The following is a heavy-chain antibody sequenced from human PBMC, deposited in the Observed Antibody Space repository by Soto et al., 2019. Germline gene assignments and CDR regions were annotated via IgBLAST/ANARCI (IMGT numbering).Heavy chain of an antibody. D-gene: IGHD2-2*01. J-gene: IGHJ4*02. CDR1: GYTFTSYA. Sequence: ASVKVSCKASGYTFTSYAMHWVRQAPGQRLEWMGWINAGNGNTKYSQKFQGRVTITRDTSASTAYMELSSLRSEDTAVYYCARDRMRIVVVPAAMGYFDYWGQGTLVTVSS. CDR3: ARDRMRIVVVPAAMGYFDY. CDR2: INAGNGNT. V-gene: IGHV1-3*01.